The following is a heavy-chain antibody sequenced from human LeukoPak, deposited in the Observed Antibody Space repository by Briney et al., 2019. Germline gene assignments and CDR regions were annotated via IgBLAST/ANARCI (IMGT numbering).Heavy chain of an antibody. CDR2: ISGGSSTM. CDR1: GFTYSDYS. CDR3: ARDRGQTGYYWSYYYYMDV. D-gene: IGHD3-9*01. V-gene: IGHV3-48*01. Sequence: GGSLRLSCAASGFTYSDYSMNWVRQAPGKGLEWVSYISGGSSTMYYADSVKGRFTISRDNAKNSLYLQMNSLRAEDTAVYYCARDRGQTGYYWSYYYYMDVWGIGTTVTVSS. J-gene: IGHJ6*03.